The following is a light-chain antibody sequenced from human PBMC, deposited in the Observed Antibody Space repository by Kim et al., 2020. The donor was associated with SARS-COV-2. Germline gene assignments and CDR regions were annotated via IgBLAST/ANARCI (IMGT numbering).Light chain of an antibody. V-gene: IGLV2-14*01. J-gene: IGLJ1*01. CDR3: SSYSSSSASYV. CDR2: DVS. Sequence: QSALTQPASVSGSPGQSITISCTGTSSDIGGYKYVSWYQQHPGKAPKLMIYDVSKRPSGVANRFSGSKSGNTASLTISGLQAGDEADYYCSSYSSSSASYVFGTGTKV. CDR1: SSDIGGYKY.